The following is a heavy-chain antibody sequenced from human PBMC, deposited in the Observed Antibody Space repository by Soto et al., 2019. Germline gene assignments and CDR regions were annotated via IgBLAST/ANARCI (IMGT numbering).Heavy chain of an antibody. J-gene: IGHJ4*02. Sequence: HVQLQESGPGLVKPSEPLSLTCSVSAGSISRYYWGWVRQSPGEGLEWIAHISYTVEASYNPSLKSRVTMSLDTSKNQMDQSLMSVTAADTAVYYCVGSLMSRAMESFDYWGQGTLVTVTS. CDR2: ISYTVEA. V-gene: IGHV4-59*01. CDR3: VGSLMSRAMESFDY. D-gene: IGHD3-3*01. CDR1: AGSISRYY.